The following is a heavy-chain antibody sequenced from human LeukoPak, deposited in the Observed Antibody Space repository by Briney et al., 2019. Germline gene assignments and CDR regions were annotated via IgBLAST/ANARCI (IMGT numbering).Heavy chain of an antibody. D-gene: IGHD6-13*01. V-gene: IGHV3-73*01. CDR2: IRSKANSYAT. J-gene: IGHJ6*04. CDR1: GFTFSGSA. Sequence: GGSLRLSCAASGFTFSGSAMHWVRQASGKGLEWVGRIRSKANSYATAYAASVKGRFTISGDDSKNTAYLQMNSLKTEDTAVYYCTRLHSYSSSFPYYYYYYGMDVWGKGTTVTVSS. CDR3: TRLHSYSSSFPYYYYYYGMDV.